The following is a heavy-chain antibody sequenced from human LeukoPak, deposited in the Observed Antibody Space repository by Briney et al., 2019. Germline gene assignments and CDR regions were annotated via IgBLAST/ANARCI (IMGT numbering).Heavy chain of an antibody. CDR1: GGSISSYY. CDR3: ARRSSGWHGEFDY. CDR2: IYYSGST. J-gene: IGHJ4*02. Sequence: PSETLSLTCTVSGGSISSYYWSWIRQPPGKGLEWIGYIYYSGSTNYNPSLKSRVTISVDTSKNQFSLILSSVTAADTAVYYCARRSSGWHGEFDYWGQGTLVTVSS. V-gene: IGHV4-59*08. D-gene: IGHD6-19*01.